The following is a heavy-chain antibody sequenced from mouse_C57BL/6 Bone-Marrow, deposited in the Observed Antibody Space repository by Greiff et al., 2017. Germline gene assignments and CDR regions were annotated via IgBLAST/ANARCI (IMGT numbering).Heavy chain of an antibody. J-gene: IGHJ1*03. D-gene: IGHD1-1*01. CDR2: IYPRDGST. Sequence: QVQLQQSGPELVKPGASVKLSCKASGYTFTSYDINWVKQRPGQGLEWIGWIYPRDGSTKYNEKFKGKATLTVDTSSSTAYMELHSLTSEDSAVYFCARDYGSSYGYFDVWGKGTTVTVSS. CDR3: ARDYGSSYGYFDV. V-gene: IGHV1-85*01. CDR1: GYTFTSYD.